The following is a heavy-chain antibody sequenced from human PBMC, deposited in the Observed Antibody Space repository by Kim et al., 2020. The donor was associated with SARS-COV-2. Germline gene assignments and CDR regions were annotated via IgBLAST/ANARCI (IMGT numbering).Heavy chain of an antibody. CDR2: IIPIFGTA. V-gene: IGHV1-69*13. CDR1: GGTFSSYA. D-gene: IGHD2-2*01. J-gene: IGHJ6*02. Sequence: SVKVSCKASGGTFSSYAISWVRQAPGQGLEWMGGIIPIFGTANYAQKFQGRVTITADESTSTAYMELSSLRSEDTAVYYCARDFLPSARLYYYYYGMDVWGQGTTVTVSS. CDR3: ARDFLPSARLYYYYYGMDV.